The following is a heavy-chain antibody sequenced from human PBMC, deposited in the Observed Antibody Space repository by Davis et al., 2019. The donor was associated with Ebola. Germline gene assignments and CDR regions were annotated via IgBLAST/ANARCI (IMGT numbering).Heavy chain of an antibody. D-gene: IGHD6-13*01. CDR1: GGSISSNSYN. CDR3: ARGALIAAAGTGKDFDY. Sequence: SETLSLTCTASGGSISSNSYNWGWIRQPPGKGLEWIGYIYYSGSTNYNPSLKSRVTISVDTSKNQFSLKVSSVTAADTAVYYCARGALIAAAGTGKDFDYWGQGTLVTVSS. CDR2: IYYSGST. J-gene: IGHJ4*02. V-gene: IGHV4-61*05.